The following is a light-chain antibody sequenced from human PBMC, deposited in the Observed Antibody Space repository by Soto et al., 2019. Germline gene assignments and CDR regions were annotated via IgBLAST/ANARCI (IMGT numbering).Light chain of an antibody. V-gene: IGLV2-14*03. CDR3: SSYTINDNLI. CDR2: DGS. CDR1: NSDIGSYKY. J-gene: IGLJ2*01. Sequence: QSALTQPASVSGSPGQSITISCTGTNSDIGSYKYVSWYQQHPGKAPKLMIYDGSDRPSGVSYRFSGSRSGNTASLTISGLQAEDEADYFCSSYTINDNLIFGGGTKLTVL.